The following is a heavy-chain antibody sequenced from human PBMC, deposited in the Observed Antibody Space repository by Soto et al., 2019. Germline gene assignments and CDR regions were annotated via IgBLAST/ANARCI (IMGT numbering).Heavy chain of an antibody. V-gene: IGHV1-2*04. J-gene: IGHJ4*02. CDR3: ARALGYCSGGSRYPTFDY. CDR1: GYTFTGYY. D-gene: IGHD2-15*01. CDR2: INPNSGGT. Sequence: ASVKVSCKASGYTFTGYYMHWVRQAPGQGLEWMGWINPNSGGTNYAQKFQGWVTMTRDTSISTAYMELGRLRSDDTAVYYCARALGYCSGGSRYPTFDYWGQGTLVTVSS.